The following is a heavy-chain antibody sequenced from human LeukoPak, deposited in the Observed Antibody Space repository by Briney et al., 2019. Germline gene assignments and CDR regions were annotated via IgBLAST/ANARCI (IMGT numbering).Heavy chain of an antibody. CDR1: GYTFTSYY. CDR2: IIPTGGST. CDR3: ARSRPLRLTGKLTALSPIVDP. Sequence: ASVKVSCKASGYTFTSYYLHWVRQAPGQGLEWMGIIIPTGGSTSYAQKFQGRVTMTRDTSTSTVHLELSSLRSEDTAVYYCARSRPLRLTGKLTALSPIVDPWGQGTLVTISS. D-gene: IGHD2/OR15-2a*01. V-gene: IGHV1-46*01. J-gene: IGHJ5*02.